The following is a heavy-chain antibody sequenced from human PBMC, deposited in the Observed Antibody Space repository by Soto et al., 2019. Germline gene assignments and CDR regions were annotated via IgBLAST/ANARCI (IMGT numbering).Heavy chain of an antibody. Sequence: EVQLVESGGGLVQPGGSLRLSCAASGFTFSSYSMNWVRQAPGKGLARVSYISSSSSTIYYADSAKGRFTISRDNATNSLYLQVNSRGAGDTARYYFARVWGLYCSSTSCYLGYWGRGTLVTVSS. V-gene: IGHV3-48*01. CDR2: ISSSSSTI. CDR1: GFTFSSYS. J-gene: IGHJ4*02. D-gene: IGHD2-2*01. CDR3: ARVWGLYCSSTSCYLGY.